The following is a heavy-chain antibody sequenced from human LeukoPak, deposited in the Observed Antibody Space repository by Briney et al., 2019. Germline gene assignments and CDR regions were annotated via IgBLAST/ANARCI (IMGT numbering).Heavy chain of an antibody. J-gene: IGHJ6*03. CDR1: GFTFSSYE. V-gene: IGHV3-48*03. Sequence: GGSLRLSCAASGFTFSSYEMNWVRQAPGKGLEWVSYISSSGSTIYYADSVKGRFTISRDNSKNTLYLQMNSLRAEDTAVYYCAKSAALNYYYYYMDVWGKGTTVTVSS. CDR2: ISSSGSTI. CDR3: AKSAALNYYYYYMDV.